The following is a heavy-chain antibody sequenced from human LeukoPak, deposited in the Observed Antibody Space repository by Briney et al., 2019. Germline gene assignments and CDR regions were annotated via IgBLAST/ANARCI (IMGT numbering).Heavy chain of an antibody. CDR2: IKQDGSEK. Sequence: GGSLRLSCAASGFTFSSYWMSWVRQAPGKGLEWEANIKQDGSEKYYVDSVKGRFTISRDNAKNSLYLQMNSLRAEDTAVYYCARVSSVAGTDFDYWGQGTLVTVSS. V-gene: IGHV3-7*01. CDR3: ARVSSVAGTDFDY. CDR1: GFTFSSYW. D-gene: IGHD6-19*01. J-gene: IGHJ4*02.